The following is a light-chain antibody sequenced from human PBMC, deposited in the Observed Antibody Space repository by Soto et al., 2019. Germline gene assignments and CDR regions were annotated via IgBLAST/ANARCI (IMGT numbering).Light chain of an antibody. V-gene: IGLV1-44*01. CDR2: SNT. Sequence: QSVLTQPPSASGTPGQRGIISCSGSSSNIGSNTVNWYQQLTGTAPKLLIYSNTQRPSGAPDPFPCSNSGPSSPPAISGRQSADEPDYFCAAWDDGLNGYVFGSDTKVTV. CDR3: AAWDDGLNGYV. J-gene: IGLJ1*01. CDR1: SSNIGSNT.